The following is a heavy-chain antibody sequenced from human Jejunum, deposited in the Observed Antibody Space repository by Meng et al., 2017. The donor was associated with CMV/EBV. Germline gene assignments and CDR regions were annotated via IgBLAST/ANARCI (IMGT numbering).Heavy chain of an antibody. J-gene: IGHJ4*02. CDR2: INNDGSST. Sequence: LKISCAVSGFTFSNYWMHWVRQAPGKGLVWVSRINNDGSSTNYADSLKGRFTLSRDNAKNTLYLQMNSLRAEDTAVYYCVQELRGWGQGTLVTVSS. CDR1: GFTFSNYW. CDR3: VQELRG. V-gene: IGHV3-74*01. D-gene: IGHD2-21*01.